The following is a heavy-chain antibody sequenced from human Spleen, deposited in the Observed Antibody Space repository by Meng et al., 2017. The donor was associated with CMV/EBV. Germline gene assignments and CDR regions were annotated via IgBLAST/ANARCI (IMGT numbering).Heavy chain of an antibody. J-gene: IGHJ5*02. D-gene: IGHD3-22*01. CDR1: GYSFANYY. CDR2: IYPGDSDT. Sequence: GESLKISCKASGYSFANYYIAWVRQMPGKGLEWMGIIYPGDSDTRYSPSFQGQVTISADKSISTAYLQWSSLKASDTAMYYCARQAYDSSGYERLFDPWGQGTLVTVSS. CDR3: ARQAYDSSGYERLFDP. V-gene: IGHV5-51*01.